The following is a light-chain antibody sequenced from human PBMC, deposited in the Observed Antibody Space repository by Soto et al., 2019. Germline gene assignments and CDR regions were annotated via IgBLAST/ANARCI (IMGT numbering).Light chain of an antibody. CDR1: SSNIGSNY. Sequence: QSVLTQPPSVSAAPGQKVTISCSGSSSNIGSNYVSWYQQLPGTAPKLLIYDNGKRPSGIPDRFSGSQSGTSATLGITGLQTGDEADYYCGTCDNSLSDVFGGGTKLTGL. J-gene: IGLJ2*01. V-gene: IGLV1-51*01. CDR3: GTCDNSLSDV. CDR2: DNG.